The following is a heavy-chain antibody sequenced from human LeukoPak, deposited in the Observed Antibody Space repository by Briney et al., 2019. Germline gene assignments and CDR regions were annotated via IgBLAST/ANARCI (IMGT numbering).Heavy chain of an antibody. J-gene: IGHJ4*02. V-gene: IGHV1-69*05. Sequence: GASVKVSCKASGGTFSSYAISWVRQAPGQGLEWMGGIIPIFGTANYAQKFQGRVTITTDESTSTAYMELSSLRSEDTAVYYCARMTLQTWGPAAVVPELDYWGQGTLVTVSS. CDR2: IIPIFGTA. CDR1: GGTFSSYA. D-gene: IGHD3-10*01. CDR3: ARMTLQTWGPAAVVPELDY.